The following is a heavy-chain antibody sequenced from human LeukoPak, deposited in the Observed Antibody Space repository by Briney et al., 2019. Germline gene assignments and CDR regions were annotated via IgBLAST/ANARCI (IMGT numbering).Heavy chain of an antibody. CDR1: GGSISSYY. CDR2: IYYSGTT. J-gene: IGHJ4*02. Sequence: SQTLSLTCTVSGGSISSYYWSWIRQPPEKGLEWIGYIYYSGTTNYNPSLKSRVTISVDTSKNQFSLKLSSVTAADTAVYYCARGVYIAAAQYGYWGQGTLVTVSS. D-gene: IGHD6-13*01. CDR3: ARGVYIAAAQYGY. V-gene: IGHV4-59*01.